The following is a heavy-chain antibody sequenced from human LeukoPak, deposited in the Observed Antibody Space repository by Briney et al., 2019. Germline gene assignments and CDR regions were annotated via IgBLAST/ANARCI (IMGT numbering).Heavy chain of an antibody. D-gene: IGHD6-19*01. CDR2: ISGSGGST. J-gene: IGHJ4*02. CDR1: GFTFSNYA. CDR3: ARKEGGWLVPLVSGSPIDY. V-gene: IGHV3-23*01. Sequence: GGSLRLSCTASGFTFSNYAMSWVRQAPGKGLEWVSAISGSGGSTFNADSVKGRFTISRDNSKNSLYLQMNSLRAEDTAVYYCARKEGGWLVPLVSGSPIDYWGQGTLVTVSS.